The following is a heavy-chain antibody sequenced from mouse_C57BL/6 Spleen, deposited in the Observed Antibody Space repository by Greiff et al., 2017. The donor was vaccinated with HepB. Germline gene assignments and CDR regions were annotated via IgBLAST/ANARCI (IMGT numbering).Heavy chain of an antibody. V-gene: IGHV3-2*02. CDR2: ISYSGST. CDR3: ARTARIKY. J-gene: IGHJ2*01. CDR1: GYSITSGYG. Sequence: EVQLQQSEPGLVKPSQSLSLTCTVTGYSITSGYGWNWIRQFPGNKLEWMGYISYSGSTNYNPSLKSRISITRDTSKNQFFLQLNSVTTEDTATYYCARTARIKYWGQGTTLTVSS. D-gene: IGHD1-2*01.